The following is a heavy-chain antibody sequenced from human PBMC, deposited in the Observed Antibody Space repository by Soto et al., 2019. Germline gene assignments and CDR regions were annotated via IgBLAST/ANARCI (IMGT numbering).Heavy chain of an antibody. CDR2: ISAYNGNT. J-gene: IGHJ4*02. V-gene: IGHV1-18*01. CDR3: ARVQQLDVPGPFDY. D-gene: IGHD6-13*01. CDR1: GYTFTSYG. Sequence: ASVKVSRKASGYTFTSYGISWVRQAPGQGPEWMGWISAYNGNTNYAQKLQGRVTMTTDTSTSTAYMELRSLRSDDTAVYYCARVQQLDVPGPFDYWGQGTLVTVSS.